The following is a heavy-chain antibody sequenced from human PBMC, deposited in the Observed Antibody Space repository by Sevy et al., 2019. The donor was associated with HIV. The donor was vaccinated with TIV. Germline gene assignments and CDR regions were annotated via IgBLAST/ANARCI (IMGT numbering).Heavy chain of an antibody. Sequence: GGSLRLSCAASGFTFSSYTMNWVRQAPGKGLEWVSSISSSSNYIYYAASVKGRFTISRDNARNSLYLQMDSLRAEDTAVYYCARLIVLVSDACDYWGQGTLVTVSS. D-gene: IGHD2-8*01. CDR1: GFTFSSYT. J-gene: IGHJ4*02. CDR3: ARLIVLVSDACDY. V-gene: IGHV3-21*01. CDR2: ISSSSNYI.